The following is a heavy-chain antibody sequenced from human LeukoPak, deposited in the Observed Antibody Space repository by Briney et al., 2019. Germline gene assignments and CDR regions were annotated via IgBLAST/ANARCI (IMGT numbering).Heavy chain of an antibody. J-gene: IGHJ4*02. D-gene: IGHD3-3*01. Sequence: GGSLRLSCKVSGFTFRDFAMTWVRQAPGKGLEWVGFIRRRSYSGTPGYPASVRGRFTISIDDSKNIAFLQMNNLKTEDTAIYYCSRDSHGYDVFDYWGQGAVVTVSS. V-gene: IGHV3-49*04. CDR2: IRRRSYSGTP. CDR1: GFTFRDFA. CDR3: SRDSHGYDVFDY.